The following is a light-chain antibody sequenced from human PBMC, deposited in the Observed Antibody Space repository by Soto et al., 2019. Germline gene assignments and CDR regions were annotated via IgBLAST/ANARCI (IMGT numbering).Light chain of an antibody. Sequence: QSVLTQPPSASGTPGQRVSISCSGSTSNIGSRTVNWYQQLPGTAPKLLIYANNQRPSGVPDRFSGSKSGTSASLAISGLLSEDESDYYCAAWDDSLNGWVFGGGTKLTVL. CDR2: ANN. CDR1: TSNIGSRT. CDR3: AAWDDSLNGWV. J-gene: IGLJ3*02. V-gene: IGLV1-44*01.